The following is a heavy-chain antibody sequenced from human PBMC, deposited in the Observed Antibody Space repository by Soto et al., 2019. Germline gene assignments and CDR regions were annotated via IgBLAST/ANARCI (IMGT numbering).Heavy chain of an antibody. J-gene: IGHJ4*02. CDR2: ISAYSGNT. CDR3: ARDRGYYGSGSPDY. D-gene: IGHD3-10*01. V-gene: IGHV1-18*01. CDR1: GYTFTSYG. Sequence: ASVKVSCKASGYTFTSYGISWVRQAPGQGLEWMGWISAYSGNTNYAQKLQGRVTMTTDTSTSTASMELRSLRSDDTAVYYCARDRGYYGSGSPDYWGQGTPVTVSS.